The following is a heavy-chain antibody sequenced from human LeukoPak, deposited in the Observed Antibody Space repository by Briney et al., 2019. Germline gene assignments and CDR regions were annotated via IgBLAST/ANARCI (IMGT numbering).Heavy chain of an antibody. CDR2: ISSRSSSI. V-gene: IGHV3-21*01. J-gene: IGHJ5*02. CDR1: GFTFSTYT. D-gene: IGHD6-13*01. Sequence: GSLRLSCAASGFTFSTYTMNWVRQAPGKGLEWVSSISSRSSSIYYADSVKGRFTISRDNAKNSLYLQMNSLRAEDTAVYYCARGHSEGYFDWFDPWGQGTLVTVSS. CDR3: ARGHSEGYFDWFDP.